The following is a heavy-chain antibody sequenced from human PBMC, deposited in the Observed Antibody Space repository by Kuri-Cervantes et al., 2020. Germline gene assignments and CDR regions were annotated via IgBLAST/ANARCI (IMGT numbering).Heavy chain of an antibody. D-gene: IGHD6-6*01. CDR1: GGSTSPYP. Sequence: SEILSPTWTLSGGSTSPYPWSWIRQPPGKGLGGIAYIYYSGSTNYNPSLKSRVTISVDRSKNQFSLKPTSVTAADTAVYYCARFIAGRSFDYWGQGTLVTVSS. CDR3: ARFIAGRSFDY. V-gene: IGHV4-59*13. J-gene: IGHJ4*02. CDR2: IYYSGST.